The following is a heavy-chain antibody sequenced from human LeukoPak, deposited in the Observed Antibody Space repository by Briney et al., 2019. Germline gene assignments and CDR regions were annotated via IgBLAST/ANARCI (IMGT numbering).Heavy chain of an antibody. V-gene: IGHV3-21*01. D-gene: IGHD3-22*01. CDR1: GFPFSSYW. CDR2: ISSSSTYI. Sequence: GGSLRLSCAASGFPFSSYWMTWVRQAPGKGLEWVSSISSSSTYIYYADSVKGRFTISRDNAKNSLYLQMNSLRAEDTAVYYCASPDTNYFDSSGSALANSDAFDIWGQGTMVTVSS. CDR3: ASPDTNYFDSSGSALANSDAFDI. J-gene: IGHJ3*02.